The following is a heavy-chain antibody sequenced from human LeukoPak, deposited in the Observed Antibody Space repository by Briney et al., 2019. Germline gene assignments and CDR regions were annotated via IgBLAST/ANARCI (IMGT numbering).Heavy chain of an antibody. CDR2: IYHSGST. J-gene: IGHJ4*02. Sequence: PSETLSLTCTVSGGSISSSSYYGGWIRQPPGKGLEWIGSIYHSGSTYYNPSLKSRVTISVDTSKNQFSLKLSSVTAADTAVYYCARSSDSSGYYEYYFDYWGQGTLVTVSS. CDR1: GGSISSSSYY. V-gene: IGHV4-39*01. D-gene: IGHD3-22*01. CDR3: ARSSDSSGYYEYYFDY.